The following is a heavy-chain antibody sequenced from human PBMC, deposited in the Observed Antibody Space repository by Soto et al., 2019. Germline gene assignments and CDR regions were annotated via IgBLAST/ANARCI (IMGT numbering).Heavy chain of an antibody. V-gene: IGHV1-46*01. CDR2: INPTGGST. J-gene: IGHJ6*02. D-gene: IGHD5-12*01. Sequence: QVQLVQSGAEVKKPGASVKVSCKASGYTFTSYYMHWVRQAPGQGLEWMGIINPTGGSTTYAQKFQGRVTMTRDTSTSTVYMELTSLRSEDTAVYFCARGDIVAIFGMDVWGQGTTVTVSS. CDR1: GYTFTSYY. CDR3: ARGDIVAIFGMDV.